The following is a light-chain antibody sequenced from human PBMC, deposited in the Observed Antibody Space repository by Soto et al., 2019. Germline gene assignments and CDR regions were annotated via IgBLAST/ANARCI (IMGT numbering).Light chain of an antibody. Sequence: QSALTQPASVSGSPGQSITISCTGTTSDVGGYNYVSWYQQHPGKAPKLMIYEGTKRPSGVSNRFSGSKSGKTASLTISGLQAEDDADYYCSSYTSSSTYIFGTGTKLTVL. CDR2: EGT. CDR1: TSDVGGYNY. V-gene: IGLV2-14*01. J-gene: IGLJ1*01. CDR3: SSYTSSSTYI.